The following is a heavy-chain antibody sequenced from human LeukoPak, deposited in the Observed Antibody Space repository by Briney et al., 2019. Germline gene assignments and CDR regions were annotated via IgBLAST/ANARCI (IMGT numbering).Heavy chain of an antibody. CDR3: AKGGQLGVYYFDY. J-gene: IGHJ4*02. CDR1: GFTFSNYA. D-gene: IGHD2-8*02. V-gene: IGHV3-23*01. Sequence: GSLRLSCAASGFTFSNYAMNWVRQAPGKGLEWVSSISSGGATYYADSVKGRFTISRDNSKNTLYLQMNSLRVEDTAVYYCAKGGQLGVYYFDYWGQGTLVTVSS. CDR2: ISSGGAT.